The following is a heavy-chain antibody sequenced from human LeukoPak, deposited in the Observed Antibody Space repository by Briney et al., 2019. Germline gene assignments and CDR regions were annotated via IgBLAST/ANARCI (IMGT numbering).Heavy chain of an antibody. D-gene: IGHD6-13*01. Sequence: PGGSLRLSCAASGFTFSDYYMSWIRQAPGKGLEWVSYISSSGSTIYYADSVKGRFTISRDNAMNSLYLQMNSLRAEDTAVYYCARDKGIAAAGTAAMVYYGMDVWGQGTTVTVSS. CDR1: GFTFSDYY. CDR3: ARDKGIAAAGTAAMVYYGMDV. CDR2: ISSSGSTI. J-gene: IGHJ6*02. V-gene: IGHV3-11*01.